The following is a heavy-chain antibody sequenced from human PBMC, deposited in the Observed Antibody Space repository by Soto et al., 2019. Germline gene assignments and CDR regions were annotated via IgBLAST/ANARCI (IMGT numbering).Heavy chain of an antibody. CDR3: AKDSDYDILTGYLDY. CDR1: GFTFSSYA. Sequence: PGGSLRLSCAASGFTFSSYAMSWVRQAPGKGLEWVSAISGSGGSTYYADSVKGRFTISRDNSKNTLYLQMNSLRAEDTAVYYCAKDSDYDILTGYLDYRGQGTLVTVSS. D-gene: IGHD3-9*01. V-gene: IGHV3-23*01. J-gene: IGHJ4*02. CDR2: ISGSGGST.